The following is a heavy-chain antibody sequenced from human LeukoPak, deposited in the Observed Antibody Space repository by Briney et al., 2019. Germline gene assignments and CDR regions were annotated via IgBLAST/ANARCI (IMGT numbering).Heavy chain of an antibody. V-gene: IGHV3-66*01. J-gene: IGHJ6*02. Sequence: GGSLSLSWAASGFTVSSNYMSWVRQAAGKGLGWVSVIYSGGSTDYADSVKGRFTLSRENSKNTLYLQMNSLRAEETAWYSEGRTHRFLLMDVWGQGTTLTVSS. CDR2: IYSGGST. CDR1: GFTVSSNY. D-gene: IGHD3-10*01. CDR3: GRTHRFLLMDV.